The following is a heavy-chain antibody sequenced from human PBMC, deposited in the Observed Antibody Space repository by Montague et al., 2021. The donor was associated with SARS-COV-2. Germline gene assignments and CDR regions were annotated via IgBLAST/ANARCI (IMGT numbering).Heavy chain of an antibody. D-gene: IGHD5-24*01. Sequence: SETLSLTCAVSGGSISGHYWAWIRQPPEKGLEWIGHIYSGGSAYYNPSLKSRVTLSVGPSKNQFSLKMSSVAAADTAKYYCARGGVSVEIATSYYFDSWGQGTLVTVSS. V-gene: IGHV4-59*11. CDR2: IYSGGSA. J-gene: IGHJ4*02. CDR3: ARGGVSVEIATSYYFDS. CDR1: GGSISGHY.